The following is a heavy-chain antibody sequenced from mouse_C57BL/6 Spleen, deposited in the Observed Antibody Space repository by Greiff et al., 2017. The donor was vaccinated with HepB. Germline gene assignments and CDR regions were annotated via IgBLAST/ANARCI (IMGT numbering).Heavy chain of an antibody. CDR1: GYTFTTYP. D-gene: IGHD1-1*01. CDR3: ARGDYYGSSFAY. J-gene: IGHJ3*01. CDR2: FHPYNDDT. Sequence: VKVVESGAELVKPGASVKMSCKASGYTFTTYPIEWMKQNHGKSLEWIGNFHPYNDDTKYNEKFKGKATLTVEKSSSTVYLELSRLTSDDSAVYYCARGDYYGSSFAYWGQGTLVTVSA. V-gene: IGHV1-47*01.